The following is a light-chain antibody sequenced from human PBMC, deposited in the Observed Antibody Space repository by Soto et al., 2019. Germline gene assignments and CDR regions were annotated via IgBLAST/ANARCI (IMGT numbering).Light chain of an antibody. V-gene: IGLV2-14*01. Sequence: QSVLTQPASVSGSPGQSITISCTGTSSDVGGYNYVSWYQRHPGKAPKLMIYDVSTRPSGVSNRFSGSKSGNTASLTISGLQAEDEADYYCSSYTSSSTLLYVFGTGTKVTVL. J-gene: IGLJ1*01. CDR1: SSDVGGYNY. CDR3: SSYTSSSTLLYV. CDR2: DVS.